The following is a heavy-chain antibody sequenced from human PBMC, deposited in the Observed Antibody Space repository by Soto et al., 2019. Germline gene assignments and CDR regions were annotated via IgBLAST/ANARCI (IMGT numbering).Heavy chain of an antibody. CDR1: GGSISSGDYY. D-gene: IGHD2-8*02. Sequence: SETLSLTCTVSGGSISSGDYYWSWIRQPPGKGLEWIGYIYYSGSTYYNPSLKSRVTISVDTSKNQFSLKLSSVTAADTAVYYCARGGGVVDHETAWHWFDPWGQGTLVTVSS. CDR2: IYYSGST. CDR3: ARGGGVVDHETAWHWFDP. V-gene: IGHV4-30-4*01. J-gene: IGHJ5*02.